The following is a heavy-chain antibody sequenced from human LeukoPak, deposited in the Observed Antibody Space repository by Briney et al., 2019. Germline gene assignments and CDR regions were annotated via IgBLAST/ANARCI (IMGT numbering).Heavy chain of an antibody. V-gene: IGHV3-21*01. J-gene: IGHJ3*02. CDR1: KLTFSSYT. CDR3: ARDRYDATGYVTPDDAFDI. D-gene: IGHD3-22*01. Sequence: GGSLRLSCAASKLTFSSYTMNWVRQAPGKGLEWVSSITSTSSYIYYADSVKGRFTISRDNAKNSLYLQMNSLRAEDTAVYYCARDRYDATGYVTPDDAFDIWGQGTMVVVSS. CDR2: ITSTSSYI.